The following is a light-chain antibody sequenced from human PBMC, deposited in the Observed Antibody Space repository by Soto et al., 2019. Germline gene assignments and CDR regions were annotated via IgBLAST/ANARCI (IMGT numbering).Light chain of an antibody. V-gene: IGKV4-1*01. CDR3: QQDYSTPWT. Sequence: DIVMTPYPDSLAVSLVERATINCESSQSIFYSSNNKNYLTWYQQKPGQPPKLLIYWASTRESGVPDRFSGSGSGTDFTLTISSLQAEDVAVYYCQQDYSTPWTFGQGTKVDIK. J-gene: IGKJ1*01. CDR1: QSIFYSSNNKNY. CDR2: WAS.